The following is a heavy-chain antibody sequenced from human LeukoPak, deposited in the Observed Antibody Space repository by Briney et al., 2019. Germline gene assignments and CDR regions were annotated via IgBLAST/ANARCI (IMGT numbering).Heavy chain of an antibody. CDR3: ARAPMSYDSSGFGGAFDI. Sequence: GGSLRLSCAASGFSFSNYWMHWVRQAPGKGLEWVAVISYDGTNKYYADSVKGRFTISRDNSKNTMYLQMNSLRAEDTAMYYCARAPMSYDSSGFGGAFDIWGQGTMVAVSS. CDR2: ISYDGTNK. V-gene: IGHV3-30-3*01. D-gene: IGHD3-22*01. J-gene: IGHJ3*02. CDR1: GFSFSNYW.